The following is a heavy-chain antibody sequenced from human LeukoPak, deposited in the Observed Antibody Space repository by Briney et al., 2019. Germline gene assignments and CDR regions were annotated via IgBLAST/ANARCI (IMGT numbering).Heavy chain of an antibody. V-gene: IGHV4-59*12. D-gene: IGHD1-20*01. Sequence: SETLSLTCTVSRGSISSYYWSWIRQPPGKGLEWIGYIYYSGSTNYNPSLKSRVTISVDTSKNQFSLKLSSVTAADTAVYYCARGVGGITGTTGAFDIWGQGTMVTVSS. CDR3: ARGVGGITGTTGAFDI. CDR2: IYYSGST. J-gene: IGHJ3*02. CDR1: RGSISSYY.